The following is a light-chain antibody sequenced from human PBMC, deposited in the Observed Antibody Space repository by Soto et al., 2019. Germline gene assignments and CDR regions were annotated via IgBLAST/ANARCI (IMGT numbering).Light chain of an antibody. CDR2: RAT. CDR3: QQYSSYPWT. Sequence: DIQMTQSPSTLSASVGDRVTITCRASQSVGSWLAWYQHNPRKAPNLLIYRATRSESGIPSRFSGSGSGTRIILAIHGLQPDDFATYYCQQYSSYPWTFDQGTKVAI. CDR1: QSVGSW. V-gene: IGKV1-5*03. J-gene: IGKJ1*01.